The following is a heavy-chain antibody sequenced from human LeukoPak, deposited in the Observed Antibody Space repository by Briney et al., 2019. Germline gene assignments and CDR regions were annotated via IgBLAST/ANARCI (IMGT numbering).Heavy chain of an antibody. CDR1: GFTFSSYA. CDR3: AKASMITFGGVIVPFDY. CDR2: ISGSGGST. D-gene: IGHD3-16*02. V-gene: IGHV3-23*01. J-gene: IGHJ4*02. Sequence: GGSLRLSCAASGFTFSSYAMSRVRQAPGKGLEWVSAISGSGGSTYYADSVKGRFTISRDNSKNTLYLQMNSLRAEDTAVYYCAKASMITFGGVIVPFDYWGQGTLVTVSS.